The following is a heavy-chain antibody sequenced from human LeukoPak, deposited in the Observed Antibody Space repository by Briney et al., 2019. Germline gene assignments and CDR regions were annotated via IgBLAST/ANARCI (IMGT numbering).Heavy chain of an antibody. CDR3: ARGWLRSAFDI. J-gene: IGHJ3*02. Sequence: SETLSLTCAVYGESFSGYYWSWIRQPPGKGLEWIGEINHSGSTNYNPSLKSRVTISVDTSKNQFSLKLSSVTAADTAVYYCARGWLRSAFDIWGQGTMVTVSS. CDR1: GESFSGYY. D-gene: IGHD5-12*01. CDR2: INHSGST. V-gene: IGHV4-34*01.